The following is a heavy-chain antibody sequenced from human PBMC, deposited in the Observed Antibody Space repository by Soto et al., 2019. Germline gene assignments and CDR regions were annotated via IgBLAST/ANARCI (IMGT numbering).Heavy chain of an antibody. CDR1: GFTFSSYA. CDR3: ARDIEPVY. Sequence: PGGSLRLSCAASGFTFSSYAMHWVRQAPGKGLEWVAVISYDGSNKYYADSVKGRFTISRDNSKNTLYLQMNSLKAEDTAVYYCARDIEPVYWGQGTLVTVSS. J-gene: IGHJ4*02. CDR2: ISYDGSNK. V-gene: IGHV3-30-3*01. D-gene: IGHD1-26*01.